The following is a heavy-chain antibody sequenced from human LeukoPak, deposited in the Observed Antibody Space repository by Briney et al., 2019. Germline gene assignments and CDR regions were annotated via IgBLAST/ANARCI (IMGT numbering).Heavy chain of an antibody. CDR2: IYYSGST. D-gene: IGHD1-26*01. CDR1: GGSISSSSYY. CDR3: ARLGSGSYFDY. J-gene: IGHJ4*02. V-gene: IGHV4-39*01. Sequence: SETLSLTCTVSGGSISSSSYYWGWLRQPPGKGLEWIGSIYYSGSTYYNPSLKSRVTISVDTSKNQFSLKLSSVTAADTAVYYCARLGSGSYFDYWGQGTLVTVSS.